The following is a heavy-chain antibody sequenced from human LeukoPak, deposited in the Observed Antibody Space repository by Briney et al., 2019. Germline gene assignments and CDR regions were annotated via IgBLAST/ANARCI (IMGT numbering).Heavy chain of an antibody. CDR2: ISSSSSTI. V-gene: IGHV3-48*04. CDR3: ARAQKYSYDAFDI. D-gene: IGHD4-11*01. CDR1: GFTFSSYS. J-gene: IGHJ3*02. Sequence: GGSLRLSCAASGFTFSSYSMNWVRQAPGKGLEWVSYISSSSSTIYYADSVKGRFTISRDNAKNSLYLQMNSLGAEDTAVYYCARAQKYSYDAFDIWGQGTMVTVSS.